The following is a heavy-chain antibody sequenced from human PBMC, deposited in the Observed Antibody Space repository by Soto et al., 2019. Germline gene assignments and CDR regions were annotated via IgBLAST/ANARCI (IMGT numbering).Heavy chain of an antibody. Sequence: GGSLRLSCAASGFTFSNAWMSWVRQAPGKGLEWVGRIKSKTDGGTTDYAAPVKGRFTISRDDSKNTLYLQMNSLKTEDTAVYYCTTVPLGPYGDYEGDYWGQGTLVTVSS. CDR3: TTVPLGPYGDYEGDY. CDR1: GFTFSNAW. CDR2: IKSKTDGGTT. V-gene: IGHV3-15*01. D-gene: IGHD4-17*01. J-gene: IGHJ4*02.